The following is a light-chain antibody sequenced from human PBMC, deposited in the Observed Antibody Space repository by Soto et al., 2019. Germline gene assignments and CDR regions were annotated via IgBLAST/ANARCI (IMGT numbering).Light chain of an antibody. Sequence: DIQMTQSPSSLSASVGDRVTITCRASQSISNYLSWYQQKPGKAPKLLINAASTLQSGVPSRFSGSGSGTDFTLAISSLKPEDFATYYCQQSSSNPQTLGGGTKVDIK. CDR1: QSISNY. J-gene: IGKJ4*01. CDR3: QQSSSNPQT. CDR2: AAS. V-gene: IGKV1-39*01.